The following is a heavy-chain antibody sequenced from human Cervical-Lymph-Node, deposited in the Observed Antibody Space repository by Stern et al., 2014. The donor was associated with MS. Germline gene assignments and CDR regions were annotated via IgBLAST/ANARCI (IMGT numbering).Heavy chain of an antibody. CDR3: ARNTRDY. J-gene: IGHJ4*02. CDR1: GYTFTDYY. CDR2: IHRISGGT. V-gene: IGHV1-2*06. Sequence: EQLEESGAEVKRPGASGRVSCKASGYTFTDYYIHWVRQAPGQGLEWMERIHRISGGTNYAQNFQGRVTMTTNTSITTAYMELSSLRSDDTAVYYCARNTRDYWGQGTLVTVSS.